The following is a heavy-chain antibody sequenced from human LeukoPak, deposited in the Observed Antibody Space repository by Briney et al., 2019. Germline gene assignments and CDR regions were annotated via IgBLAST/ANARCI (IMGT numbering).Heavy chain of an antibody. CDR1: GFTFDDYT. CDR2: ISWDGGST. Sequence: GGSLRLSCAASGFTFDDYTMHWVRQAAGKGLEWVSLISWDGGSTYYADSVKGRFTISRDNSKNSLYLQMNSLRTEDPALYYCAKDNSGSLDYWGQGTLVTVSS. J-gene: IGHJ4*02. V-gene: IGHV3-43*01. D-gene: IGHD1-26*01. CDR3: AKDNSGSLDY.